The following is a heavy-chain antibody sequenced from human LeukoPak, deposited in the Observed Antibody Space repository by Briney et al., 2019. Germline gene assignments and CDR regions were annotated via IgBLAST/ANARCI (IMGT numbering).Heavy chain of an antibody. J-gene: IGHJ5*02. CDR1: GGTFSCYA. CDR3: ARGIWNGGQVRFDP. Sequence: SVKLSCKASGGTFSCYAISWVRQAPGQGFECMGGIIPIFGTANYAQKFQGRVTITTDESTSTTCMQLSSLISEDTAVYYCARGIWNGGQVRFDPWGQGTLVTVSS. V-gene: IGHV1-69*05. D-gene: IGHD2-21*01. CDR2: IIPIFGTA.